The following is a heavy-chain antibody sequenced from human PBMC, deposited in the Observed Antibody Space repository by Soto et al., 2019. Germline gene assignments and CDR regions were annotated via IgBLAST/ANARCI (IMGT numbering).Heavy chain of an antibody. Sequence: QVQLVQSGAEVKKPGSSVKVSCKASGGTFSSYAISWVRQAPGQGLEWMGGIIPIFGTANYAQKFQGRVTITADESMSTAYMELSSLRSEDTAVYYCARVYIQQLPYYYYGMDVWGQGTTVTVSS. J-gene: IGHJ6*02. D-gene: IGHD6-13*01. CDR1: GGTFSSYA. V-gene: IGHV1-69*01. CDR2: IIPIFGTA. CDR3: ARVYIQQLPYYYYGMDV.